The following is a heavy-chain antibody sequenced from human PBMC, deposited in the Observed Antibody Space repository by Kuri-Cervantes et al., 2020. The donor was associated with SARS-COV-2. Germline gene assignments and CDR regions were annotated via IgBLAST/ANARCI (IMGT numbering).Heavy chain of an antibody. J-gene: IGHJ4*02. CDR2: IKQDGSEK. V-gene: IGHV3-7*01. CDR1: GFTFSSYW. Sequence: GESLKISCAASGFTFSSYWMSWVRQAPGKGLEWVANIKQDGSEKYYVDSVKGRFTISRDNAKNSLYLQMNSLRAEDTAVYYYAREAFGYCSGGSCYSHYWVQGTLVTVSS. CDR3: AREAFGYCSGGSCYSHY. D-gene: IGHD2-15*01.